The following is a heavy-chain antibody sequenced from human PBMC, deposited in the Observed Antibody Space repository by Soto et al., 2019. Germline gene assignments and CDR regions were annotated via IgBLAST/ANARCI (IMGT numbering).Heavy chain of an antibody. D-gene: IGHD6-13*01. V-gene: IGHV3-21*01. CDR3: ARDNAEAAAGDY. CDR1: GFTFSSYS. Sequence: GSLRLSCAASGFTFSSYSMNWVRQAPGKGLEWVSSISSSSSYIYYADSVKGRFTISRDNAKNSLYLQMNSLRAEDTAVYYCARDNAEAAAGDYWGQGTLVTVSS. CDR2: ISSSSSYI. J-gene: IGHJ4*02.